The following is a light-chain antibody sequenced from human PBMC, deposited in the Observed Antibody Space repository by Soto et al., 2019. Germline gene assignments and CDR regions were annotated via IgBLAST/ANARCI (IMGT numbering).Light chain of an antibody. CDR1: QCVGSN. V-gene: IGKV3-15*01. Sequence: ETVMTQSLATLSGSPGEGVTLSCRASQCVGSNLAWYQQKPGQAPRLLIYVAYTRATGIPTRYSGSGSGTECTLTIITLQSEDFALDYCHQYNDWPPGLTFGGGTKVEIK. CDR3: HQYNDWPPGLT. CDR2: VAY. J-gene: IGKJ4*02.